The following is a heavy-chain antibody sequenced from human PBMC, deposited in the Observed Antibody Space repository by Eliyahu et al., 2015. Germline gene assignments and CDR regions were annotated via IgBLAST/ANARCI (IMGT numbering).Heavy chain of an antibody. Sequence: EVQLVESGGGLVQPGRSLRLSCAASGXXFAXYAMXWVRXAPGKCLGGVAGLSWNGGSLGYGDSVKGRFTISRDNAKNSLYLQMNSLRPEDTAFYYCAKDTDKMXPFGGIIRDWGQGTLVTVSS. V-gene: IGHV3-9*01. CDR3: AKDTDKMXPFGGIIRD. CDR2: LSWNGGSL. J-gene: IGHJ4*02. CDR1: GXXFAXYA. D-gene: IGHD3-16*02.